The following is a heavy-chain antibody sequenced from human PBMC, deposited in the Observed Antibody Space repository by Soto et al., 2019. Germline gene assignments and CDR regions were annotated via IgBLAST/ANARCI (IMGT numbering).Heavy chain of an antibody. CDR1: GGSISSSSYY. V-gene: IGHV4-39*01. Sequence: QLQLQESGPGLVRPSETLSLTCTVSGGSISSSSYYWGWIRQPPGKGLEWVGSIYYSGSTYNNPSLKSRVTVSVATSRNQFPLKLTSVTAADTAVYYCARQGYGDDFWGQGTLITVSP. J-gene: IGHJ4*02. D-gene: IGHD5-18*01. CDR3: ARQGYGDDF. CDR2: IYYSGST.